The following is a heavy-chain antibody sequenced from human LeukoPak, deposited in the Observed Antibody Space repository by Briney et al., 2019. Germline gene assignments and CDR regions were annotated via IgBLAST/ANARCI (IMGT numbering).Heavy chain of an antibody. CDR1: GYTFTSYD. V-gene: IGHV1-8*01. CDR3: ARGGASSSYYYYYYMDV. CDR2: MNPNSGNT. Sequence: GALVKVSCKASGYTFTSYDINWVRQATGQGLEWMGWMNPNSGNTGYAQKFQGRVTMTRNTSISTAYMELSSLRSEDTAVYYCARGGASSSYYYYYYMDVWGKGTTVTVSS. D-gene: IGHD6-13*01. J-gene: IGHJ6*03.